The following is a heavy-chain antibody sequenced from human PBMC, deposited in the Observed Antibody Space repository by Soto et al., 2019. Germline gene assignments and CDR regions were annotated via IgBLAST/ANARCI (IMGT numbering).Heavy chain of an antibody. CDR3: AKILQLGDYAYYYYGMDV. CDR1: GFTFSSYG. D-gene: IGHD4-17*01. CDR2: ISYDGSNK. J-gene: IGHJ6*02. V-gene: IGHV3-30*18. Sequence: QVQLVESGGGVVQPGRSLRLSCAASGFTFSSYGMHWVRQAPGKGLEWVAVISYDGSNKYYADSVKGRFTISRDNSXXTXXLQMNSLRAEDTAVYYCAKILQLGDYAYYYYGMDVWGQGTTVTVSS.